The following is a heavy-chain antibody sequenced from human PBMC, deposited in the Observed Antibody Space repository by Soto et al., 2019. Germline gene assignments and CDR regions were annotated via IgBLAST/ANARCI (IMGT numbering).Heavy chain of an antibody. CDR2: INHSGST. Sequence: SETLSLTCAVYGVSFSGYYWSWIRQPPGKGLEWIGEINHSGSTNYNPSLKSRVTISVDTSKNQFSLKLSSVTAADTAVYCCARRGLGDWNDGHPPGYYYMDVWGKGTTVTVSS. J-gene: IGHJ6*03. CDR1: GVSFSGYY. V-gene: IGHV4-34*01. CDR3: ARRGLGDWNDGHPPGYYYMDV. D-gene: IGHD1-1*01.